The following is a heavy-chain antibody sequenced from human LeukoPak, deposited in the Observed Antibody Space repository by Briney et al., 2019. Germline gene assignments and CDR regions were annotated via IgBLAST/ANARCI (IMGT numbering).Heavy chain of an antibody. CDR2: IIPIFGTA. Sequence: SVKVSCKASGGTFSSYAISWVRQAPGQGLEWMGGIIPIFGTANYAQKFQGRVTITADESTSTAYMELSSLRSEDTAVYYCARDPVDGYNTGDYWGQGTLVTVSS. CDR1: GGTFSSYA. D-gene: IGHD5-24*01. V-gene: IGHV1-69*13. J-gene: IGHJ4*02. CDR3: ARDPVDGYNTGDY.